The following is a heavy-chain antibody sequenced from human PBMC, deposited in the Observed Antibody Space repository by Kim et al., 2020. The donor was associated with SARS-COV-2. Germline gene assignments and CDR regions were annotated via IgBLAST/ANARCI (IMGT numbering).Heavy chain of an antibody. CDR3: ARVKGGWSPMDV. D-gene: IGHD6-19*01. CDR2: IWYDGSNK. Sequence: GGSLRLSCAASGFTFSSYGMHWVRQAPGKGLEWVAVIWYDGSNKYYADSVKGRFTISRDNSKNTLYLQMNSLRAEDTAVYYCARVKGGWSPMDVWGQGTTVTVSS. CDR1: GFTFSSYG. J-gene: IGHJ6*02. V-gene: IGHV3-33*01.